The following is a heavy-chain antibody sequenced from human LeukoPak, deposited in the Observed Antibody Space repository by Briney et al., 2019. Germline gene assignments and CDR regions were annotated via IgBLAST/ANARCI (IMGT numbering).Heavy chain of an antibody. V-gene: IGHV1-2*04. J-gene: IGHJ4*02. CDR1: GYTFTGYY. CDR3: ARGGHIAAAGINGY. CDR2: INPNSGGT. D-gene: IGHD6-13*01. Sequence: ASVKVSCKASGYTFTGYYMHWVRQAPGQGLEWMGWINPNSGGTNYAQKFQGWVIMTRDTSISTAYMELSRLRSDDTAVYYCARGGHIAAAGINGYWGQGTLVTVSS.